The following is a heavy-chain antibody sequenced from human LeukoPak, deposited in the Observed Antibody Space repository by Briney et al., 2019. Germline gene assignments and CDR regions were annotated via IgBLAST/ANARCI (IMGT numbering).Heavy chain of an antibody. V-gene: IGHV3-23*01. CDR1: GFTFSSYA. J-gene: IGHJ4*02. CDR2: ISGSGGGT. D-gene: IGHD3-22*01. Sequence: QTGGSLRLSCAASGFTFSSYAMSWVRQAPGKGLEWVSAISGSGGGTYYADSVKGRFTISRDNSKNTLYLQMNSLRAEDTAVYYCAKDGYDSSGYYGYFDYWGQGTLATVSS. CDR3: AKDGYDSSGYYGYFDY.